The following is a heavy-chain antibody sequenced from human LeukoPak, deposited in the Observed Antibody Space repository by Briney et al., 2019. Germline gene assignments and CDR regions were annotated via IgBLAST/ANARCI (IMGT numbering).Heavy chain of an antibody. V-gene: IGHV4-34*01. CDR1: GGSFSGYY. CDR2: INHSGST. Sequence: SETLSLTCAVYGGSFSGYYWSWIRQPPGKALEWIGEINHSGSTNYNPSLKSRVTISVDTSKNQSSLKLSSVTAADTAVYYCARCYGSGSYNWFDPWGQGTLVTVSS. CDR3: ARCYGSGSYNWFDP. D-gene: IGHD3-10*01. J-gene: IGHJ5*02.